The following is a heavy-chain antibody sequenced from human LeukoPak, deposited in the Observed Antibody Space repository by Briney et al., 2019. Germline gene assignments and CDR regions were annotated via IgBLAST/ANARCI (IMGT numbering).Heavy chain of an antibody. V-gene: IGHV1-46*01. CDR2: INPSGGST. D-gene: IGHD3-10*01. Sequence: ASVKVSCTASAYTFTSYYTRWVRQAPGQGLEWMGIINPSGGSTSYAQKFQGRVTMTRDTSTSTVYMELSSLRSEDTAVYYCARGIRGVLLYYFDYWGQGTLVTVSS. J-gene: IGHJ4*02. CDR3: ARGIRGVLLYYFDY. CDR1: AYTFTSYY.